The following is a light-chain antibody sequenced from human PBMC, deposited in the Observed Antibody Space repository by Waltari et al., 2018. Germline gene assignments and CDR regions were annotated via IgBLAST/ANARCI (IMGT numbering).Light chain of an antibody. CDR2: EVS. J-gene: IGLJ2*01. CDR3: SSYAGSNNV. V-gene: IGLV2-8*01. CDR1: SSDVGDYNY. Sequence: QSALTQPPSASGSPGPSVTISCTGTSSDVGDYNYVSWYQQHPGKAPKLMIYEVSKRPSGVPDRFSGSKSGNTASLTVSGLQAEDEADYYCSSYAGSNNVFGGGTKLTVL.